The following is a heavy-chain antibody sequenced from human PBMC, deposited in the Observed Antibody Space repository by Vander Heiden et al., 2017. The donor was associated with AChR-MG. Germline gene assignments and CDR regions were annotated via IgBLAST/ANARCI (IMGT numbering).Heavy chain of an antibody. CDR1: GFTFSDYA. Sequence: EEQLLESGGGLVQPGGSLRLSCAASGFTFSDYAMNWVRQAPGMGLEWVSGISGSGDSTYYADSVKGRFTISRDNSKNTVFLQMSSLRAEDTAIYYCAKEYSGFDWGAFDIWGQGTMVTVS. CDR3: AKEYSGFDWGAFDI. CDR2: ISGSGDST. V-gene: IGHV3-23*01. J-gene: IGHJ3*02. D-gene: IGHD5-12*01.